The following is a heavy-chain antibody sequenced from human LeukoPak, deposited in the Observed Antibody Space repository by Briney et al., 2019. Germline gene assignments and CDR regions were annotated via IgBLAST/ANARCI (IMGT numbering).Heavy chain of an antibody. J-gene: IGHJ6*02. CDR3: ARDRRLNYGMDV. D-gene: IGHD3-16*01. CDR1: GFTFSSYE. V-gene: IGHV3-48*03. CDR2: ISSSGSTI. Sequence: QPGGSLRLSCAASGFTFSSYEMNWVRQAPGKGLEWVSYISSSGSTIYYADSVKGRFTISRDNAKNSLYLQMNRLRAEDTAVYYCARDRRLNYGMDVWGQGTTVTVSS.